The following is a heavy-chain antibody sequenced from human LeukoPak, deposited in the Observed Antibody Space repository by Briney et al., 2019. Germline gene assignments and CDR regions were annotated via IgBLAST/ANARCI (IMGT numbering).Heavy chain of an antibody. CDR2: IIPIFGTA. Sequence: GSSVKVSCKASGGTFSSYAISWVRQAPGQGPEWMGGIIPIFGTANYAQKFQGRVTITTDESTSTAYMELSSLRSEDTAVYYCAREAGRGGYNTIWGQGTMVTVSS. D-gene: IGHD5-24*01. V-gene: IGHV1-69*05. CDR1: GGTFSSYA. J-gene: IGHJ3*02. CDR3: AREAGRGGYNTI.